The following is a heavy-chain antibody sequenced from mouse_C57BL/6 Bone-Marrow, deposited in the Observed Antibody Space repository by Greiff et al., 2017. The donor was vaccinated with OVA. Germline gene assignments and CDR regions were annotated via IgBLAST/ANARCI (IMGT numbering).Heavy chain of an antibody. D-gene: IGHD1-1*01. CDR3: ARPFYGSSSPGHFDV. CDR1: GSTFTSYW. CDR2: IDPSDSYT. Sequence: QVQLQQPGAELVMPGASVKLSCKASGSTFTSYWMHWVKQRPGQGLEWIGEIDPSDSYTNYNPKFKGQSTLTADKASSTAYMQLSSLTSEDSAVYYGARPFYGSSSPGHFDVWGTGTTVTVSS. J-gene: IGHJ1*03. V-gene: IGHV1-69*01.